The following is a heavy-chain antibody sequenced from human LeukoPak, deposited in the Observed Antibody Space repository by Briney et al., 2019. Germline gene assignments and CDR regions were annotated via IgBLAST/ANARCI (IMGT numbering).Heavy chain of an antibody. J-gene: IGHJ4*02. CDR1: GGSFSGYY. D-gene: IGHD4-23*01. CDR3: ARMTTVVTPYYFDY. V-gene: IGHV4-34*01. CDR2: INHSGST. Sequence: SETLSLTCAVYGGSFSGYYWSWIRQPPGKGLEWIGEINHSGSTNYNPSLKSRVTITVDTSKNQFSLKLSSVTAADTAVYYCARMTTVVTPYYFDYWGQGTLVTVSS.